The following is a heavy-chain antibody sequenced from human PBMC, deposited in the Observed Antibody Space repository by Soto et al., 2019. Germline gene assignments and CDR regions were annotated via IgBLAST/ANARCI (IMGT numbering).Heavy chain of an antibody. D-gene: IGHD5-18*01. J-gene: IGHJ5*02. CDR3: AAKEERGYSYGHPFDP. CDR1: GFTFTSSA. V-gene: IGHV1-58*01. Sequence: AASVKVSCKASGFTFTSSAVQWVRQARGQRLEWIGWIVVGSGNTNYAQKFQERVTITRDMSTSTAYMELSSLRSEDTAVYYCAAKEERGYSYGHPFDPWGQGTLVTVSS. CDR2: IVVGSGNT.